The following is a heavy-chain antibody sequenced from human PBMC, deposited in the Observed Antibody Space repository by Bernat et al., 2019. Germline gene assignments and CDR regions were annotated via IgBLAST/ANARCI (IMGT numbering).Heavy chain of an antibody. CDR1: GGSISRSSYY. Sequence: QLQLQESGPGLVKPSETLSLTCTVSGGSISRSSYYWGWIRQPPGKGLEWIGSIYYSGSTYYNPSLKSRVTISVDTSKNQFSLKLSSVTAADTAVYYCARHSFDIWTGYLFDYWGQGTLVTVSS. D-gene: IGHD3-9*01. J-gene: IGHJ4*02. CDR3: ARHSFDIWTGYLFDY. V-gene: IGHV4-39*01. CDR2: IYYSGST.